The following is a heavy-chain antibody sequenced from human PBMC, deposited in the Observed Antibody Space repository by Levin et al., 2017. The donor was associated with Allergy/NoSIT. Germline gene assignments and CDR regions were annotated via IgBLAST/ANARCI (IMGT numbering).Heavy chain of an antibody. CDR2: ISFDGRKQ. V-gene: IGHV3-30*04. Sequence: GESLKISCATSGFTFTRFALHWVRQAPGKGPEWVAVISFDGRKQYYADSVKGRFTISRDNSKNTLSLQMNSLTAEDTAVYYWARDFNPDGTTPLLWFGEVDYWGQGTLVTVSS. CDR3: ARDFNPDGTTPLLWFGEVDY. D-gene: IGHD3-10*01. CDR1: GFTFTRFA. J-gene: IGHJ4*02.